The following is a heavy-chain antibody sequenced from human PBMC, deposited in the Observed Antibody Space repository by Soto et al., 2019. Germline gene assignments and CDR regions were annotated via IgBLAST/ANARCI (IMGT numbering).Heavy chain of an antibody. Sequence: QVQLVQSGADVKKPGASVKVSCKASGYTFSDYGVSWVRQAPGQGLEWMGWISSKNGNINFAQKFRGRVTMTTDPSTSTVYMELRSLRPDDTAVYYCAREPPETPPDYWGQGTLVTVSS. CDR3: AREPPETPPDY. V-gene: IGHV1-18*01. CDR2: ISSKNGNI. CDR1: GYTFSDYG. J-gene: IGHJ4*02.